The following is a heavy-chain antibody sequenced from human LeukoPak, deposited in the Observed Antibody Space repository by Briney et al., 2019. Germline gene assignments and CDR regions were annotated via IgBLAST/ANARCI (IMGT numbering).Heavy chain of an antibody. CDR3: VRDGQRELYYYYGMDV. D-gene: IGHD6-25*01. V-gene: IGHV1-69*13. CDR2: IIPIFGTA. Sequence: ASVKVSCKASGGTFSSYAISWVRQAPGQGLEWMGGIIPIFGTANYAQKFQGRVTITADESTSTAYMELSSLRSEDTAVYYCVRDGQRELYYYYGMDVWGQGTTVTVSS. J-gene: IGHJ6*02. CDR1: GGTFSSYA.